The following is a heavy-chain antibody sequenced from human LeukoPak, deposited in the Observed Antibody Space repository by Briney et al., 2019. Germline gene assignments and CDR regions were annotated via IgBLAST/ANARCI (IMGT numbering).Heavy chain of an antibody. Sequence: VSGPGLVKPSETLSLTCTVSGGSISSSSYYWGWIRQPPGKGLEWIGSIYYSGSTYYNPSLKSRVTISVDTSKNQFSLKLSSVTAADTAVYYCARHRRNQYYFDYWGQGTLVTVSS. CDR2: IYYSGST. CDR1: GGSISSSSYY. D-gene: IGHD1-14*01. V-gene: IGHV4-39*01. CDR3: ARHRRNQYYFDY. J-gene: IGHJ4*02.